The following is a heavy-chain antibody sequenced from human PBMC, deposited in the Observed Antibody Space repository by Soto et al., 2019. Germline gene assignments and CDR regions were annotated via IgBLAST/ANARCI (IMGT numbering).Heavy chain of an antibody. D-gene: IGHD6-13*01. CDR1: GFTFSSYW. V-gene: IGHV3-7*01. Sequence: GGSLRLSCAASGFTFSSYWMSWVRQAPGKGLEWVANIKQDGSEKYYVDSVKGRFTISRDNAKNSLYLQMNSLRAEDTAVYYCARDPGYSSSWYSLYYFDYWGQGTLVTVS. CDR2: IKQDGSEK. CDR3: ARDPGYSSSWYSLYYFDY. J-gene: IGHJ4*02.